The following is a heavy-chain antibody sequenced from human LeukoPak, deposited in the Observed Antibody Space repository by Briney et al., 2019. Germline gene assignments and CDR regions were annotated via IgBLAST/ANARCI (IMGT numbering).Heavy chain of an antibody. J-gene: IGHJ6*03. CDR3: ARGRMVRGASYYYYYYYMDV. CDR1: GGSFSGYY. V-gene: IGHV4-34*01. D-gene: IGHD3-10*01. Sequence: NPSETLSLTCAVYGGSFSGYYWSWIRQPPGKGLEWIGEINHSGNTNYNPSLKSRVTISVDTSKNQFSLKLSSVTAADTAVYYCARGRMVRGASYYYYYYYMDVWGKGTTVTVSS. CDR2: INHSGNT.